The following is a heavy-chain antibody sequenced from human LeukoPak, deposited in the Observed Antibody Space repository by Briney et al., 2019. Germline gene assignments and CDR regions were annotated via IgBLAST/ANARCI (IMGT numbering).Heavy chain of an antibody. Sequence: SQTLSLTCTVSGGSISSGDYYWSWIRQPPGKGLEWIGYIYYSGSTYYNPSLKSRVTISVDTSKNQFSLKLRSVTAADTAVYYCVREAATDYYDSSGYYRQTEVFDAWGQGTMVTVSS. CDR3: VREAATDYYDSSGYYRQTEVFDA. CDR2: IYYSGST. V-gene: IGHV4-30-4*01. CDR1: GGSISSGDYY. J-gene: IGHJ3*01. D-gene: IGHD3-22*01.